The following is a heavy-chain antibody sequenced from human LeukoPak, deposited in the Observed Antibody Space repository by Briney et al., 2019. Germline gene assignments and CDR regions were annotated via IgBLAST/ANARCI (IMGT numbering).Heavy chain of an antibody. CDR3: ARGFGGLRLGGLSSLDY. J-gene: IGHJ4*02. D-gene: IGHD3-16*02. CDR1: GYTFTSYY. CDR2: INPSGGST. Sequence: GASVKVSCKASGYTFTSYYMHWVRQAPGQGLEWMGLINPSGGSTSYAQKFQGRVTMTRDTSTSTVYMELSSLRSEDTAVYYCARGFGGLRLGGLSSLDYWGQGTLVTVSS. V-gene: IGHV1-46*01.